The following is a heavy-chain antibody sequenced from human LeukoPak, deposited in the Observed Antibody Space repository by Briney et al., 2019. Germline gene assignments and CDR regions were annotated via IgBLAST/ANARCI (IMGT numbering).Heavy chain of an antibody. CDR3: ARSPDILTGENFDY. V-gene: IGHV1-2*02. Sequence: ASVKVSCKASGYTFTGYYIHWVRQAPGQGLEWMGWINPNSGGTNDAQKFHDRVTMTRDTSIRTAYMEVSRLRSDDTAVYYCARSPDILTGENFDYWGQGTLVTVSS. CDR2: INPNSGGT. CDR1: GYTFTGYY. D-gene: IGHD3-9*01. J-gene: IGHJ4*02.